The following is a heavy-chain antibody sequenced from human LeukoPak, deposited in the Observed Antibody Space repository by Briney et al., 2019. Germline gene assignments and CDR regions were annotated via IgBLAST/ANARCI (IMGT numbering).Heavy chain of an antibody. CDR2: MSGGGGVT. Sequence: GGSLRLSCAASGFTFSSYAMSWVRQPPGKGLEWVSSMSGGGGVTYYADSVEGRFTISRDNSKNTLYLQMNSLRAEDTAVYYCAKDPRVATIEIFDYWGQETLVTVSS. CDR3: AKDPRVATIEIFDY. V-gene: IGHV3-23*01. D-gene: IGHD5-12*01. J-gene: IGHJ4*02. CDR1: GFTFSSYA.